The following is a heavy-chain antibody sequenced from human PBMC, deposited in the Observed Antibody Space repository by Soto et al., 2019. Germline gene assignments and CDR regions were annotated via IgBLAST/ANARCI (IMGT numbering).Heavy chain of an antibody. CDR1: GGSISRYY. V-gene: IGHV4-59*01. Sequence: SETLSLTCTVSGGSISRYYWSLIRQPPGKGLEWIGYLYNTGSTIYNPALKSRVTISVDTSKNQFSLKLNSLTAADTAVYYCARAFSIDWYAYYFYYRGKGPLVTVSS. CDR3: ARAFSIDWYAYYFYY. CDR2: LYNTGST. D-gene: IGHD3-9*01. J-gene: IGHJ4*02.